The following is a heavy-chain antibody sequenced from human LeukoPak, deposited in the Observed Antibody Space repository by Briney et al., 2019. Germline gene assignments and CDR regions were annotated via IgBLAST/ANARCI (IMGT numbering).Heavy chain of an antibody. CDR1: GFSFSDHW. D-gene: IGHD5-24*01. J-gene: IGHJ4*02. V-gene: IGHV3-7*01. CDR3: AKWRWRQSEYED. Sequence: GGSLRLSCEASGFSFSDHWMGWVRQAPGKGLECVANIKHDGSGKEYVDSVKGRFTISRNNAKNSVYLEMSSLRAEDTAVYYCAKWRWRQSEYEDWGQGTLVTVSS. CDR2: IKHDGSGK.